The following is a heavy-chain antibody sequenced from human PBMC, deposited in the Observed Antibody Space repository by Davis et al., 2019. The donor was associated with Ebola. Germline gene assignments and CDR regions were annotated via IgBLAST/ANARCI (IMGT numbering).Heavy chain of an antibody. CDR3: ARWSILGQ. D-gene: IGHD3-3*01. J-gene: IGHJ4*02. CDR2: ISRGSFTI. Sequence: GESLKISCAASGITFSRYSMNWVRQAPGKGLEGVAFISRGSFTIHYADSVKGRFTISRDNAKNSLFLQMNSLRDEDTAVYYCARWSILGQWGQGTLVTVSS. CDR1: GITFSRYS. V-gene: IGHV3-48*02.